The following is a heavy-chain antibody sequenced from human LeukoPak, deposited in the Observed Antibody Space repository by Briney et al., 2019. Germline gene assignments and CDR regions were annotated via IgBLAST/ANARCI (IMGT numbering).Heavy chain of an antibody. CDR1: GFTFSSYE. CDR3: VPHKPSPPHYNMDV. Sequence: GGSLRLSCAASGFTFSSYEMNWVRQAPGKGLEWVSYISESGTSTYYTNSVKGRFTISRDNAKNPLYLQMNSLRAEDTALYYCVPHKPSPPHYNMDVWGKGTTVTVSS. V-gene: IGHV3-48*03. CDR2: ISESGTST. J-gene: IGHJ6*03.